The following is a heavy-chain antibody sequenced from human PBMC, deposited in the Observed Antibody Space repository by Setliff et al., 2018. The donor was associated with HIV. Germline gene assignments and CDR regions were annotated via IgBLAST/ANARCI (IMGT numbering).Heavy chain of an antibody. J-gene: IGHJ6*02. CDR3: ARPTNIDTLYYGSQSFYMYYYGMDV. D-gene: IGHD3-10*01. Sequence: GSLRLSCAASGFTFSSYSMNWVRQAPGKGLEWLSYISSSSSSIYHADSVKGRFTISRDNAKNSLYVQMNSLRADDTAVYFCARPTNIDTLYYGSQSFYMYYYGMDVWGQGTTVTVSS. CDR1: GFTFSSYS. CDR2: ISSSSSSI. V-gene: IGHV3-48*04.